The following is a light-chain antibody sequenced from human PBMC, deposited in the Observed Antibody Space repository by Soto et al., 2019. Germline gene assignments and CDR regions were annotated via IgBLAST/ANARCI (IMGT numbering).Light chain of an antibody. Sequence: QSALTQPASGSGSPGQSITISCTGTRSDIGAYNFVSWYQQHPGEVPKLILYDVNVRPSGVSNRFSGSKSGNTASLTISGLQAEDEADYYCTSWTTSTTMIFGGGTTLTVL. V-gene: IGLV2-14*03. CDR1: RSDIGAYNF. CDR2: DVN. CDR3: TSWTTSTTMI. J-gene: IGLJ2*01.